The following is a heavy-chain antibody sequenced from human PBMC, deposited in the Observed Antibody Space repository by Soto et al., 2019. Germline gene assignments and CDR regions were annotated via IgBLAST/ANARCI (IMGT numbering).Heavy chain of an antibody. Sequence: PGGSLRLSCAASGFSYNSYALSWVRQAPGKGLEWVSSISGGGGDTSYADSVRGRLTISRDNSKNTLYLLMNSLRADDAAVYYCVRSFTWYSEADYWGQGTLVTVSS. CDR1: GFSYNSYA. CDR3: VRSFTWYSEADY. D-gene: IGHD6-13*01. V-gene: IGHV3-23*01. J-gene: IGHJ4*02. CDR2: ISGGGGDT.